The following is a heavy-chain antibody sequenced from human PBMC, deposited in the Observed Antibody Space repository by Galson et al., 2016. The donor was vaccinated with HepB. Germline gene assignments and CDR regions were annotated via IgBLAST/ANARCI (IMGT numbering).Heavy chain of an antibody. Sequence: SLRLSCAVSGFTFSIYAMSWVRQAPGKGLEWVSAISSSGDGVYYAYSVKGRFTISRDNSKNTLYLQMNSLRTEDTAVYYCARDDYSGGRGSPDYWGQGTLVTVSS. D-gene: IGHD4/OR15-4a*01. CDR1: GFTFSIYA. J-gene: IGHJ4*02. CDR2: ISSSGDGV. V-gene: IGHV3-23*01. CDR3: ARDDYSGGRGSPDY.